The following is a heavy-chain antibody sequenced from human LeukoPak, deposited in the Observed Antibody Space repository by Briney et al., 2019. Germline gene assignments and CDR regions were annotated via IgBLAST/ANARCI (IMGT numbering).Heavy chain of an antibody. CDR3: ARELSTSGFDP. CDR1: GFTFSSYS. J-gene: IGHJ5*02. V-gene: IGHV3-48*04. CDR2: ISSSSSTI. Sequence: GGSLRLSCAASGFTFSSYSMNWVRQAPGKGLEWVSYISSSSSTIYYADSVKGRFTISRDNAKNSLYLRMNSLRGEDTALYYCARELSTSGFDPWGQGTLVTVSS. D-gene: IGHD2/OR15-2a*01.